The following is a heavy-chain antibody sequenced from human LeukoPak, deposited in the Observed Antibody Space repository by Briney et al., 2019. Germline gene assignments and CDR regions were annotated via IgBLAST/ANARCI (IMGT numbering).Heavy chain of an antibody. CDR1: GGSISSSGYY. V-gene: IGHV4-39*07. CDR2: IYYSGST. J-gene: IGHJ5*02. D-gene: IGHD6-19*01. Sequence: PSETLSLTCTVSGGSISSSGYYWGWIRQPPGKGLEWIGSIYYSGSTYYNPSLKSRVTMSVDTSKNQFSLKLSSVTAADTAVYYCARGRIAVASKPSSTNWFDPWGQGTLVTVSS. CDR3: ARGRIAVASKPSSTNWFDP.